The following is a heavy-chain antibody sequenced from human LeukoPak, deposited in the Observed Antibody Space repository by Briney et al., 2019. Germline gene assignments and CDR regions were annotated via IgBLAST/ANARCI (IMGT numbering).Heavy chain of an antibody. CDR2: IYYRGST. D-gene: IGHD6-6*01. CDR1: GASFRTYY. CDR3: ARDGRGSTSLDN. Sequence: SETLSLTCTVSGASFRTYYWSWLRQPPGKGVEWIGYIYYRGSTNYNPSLKSRVTISVDTSKNQFSLNLSSVTAADTAVYYCARDGRGSTSLDNWGQGILVTVSS. V-gene: IGHV4-59*12. J-gene: IGHJ4*02.